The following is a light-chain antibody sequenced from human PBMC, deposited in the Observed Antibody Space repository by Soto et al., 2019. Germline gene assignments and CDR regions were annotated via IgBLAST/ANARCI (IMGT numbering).Light chain of an antibody. J-gene: IGKJ1*01. V-gene: IGKV1-5*01. CDR3: QQYSGPRT. CDR1: QNIYHW. Sequence: IQMTQSPSTLSASLGDRVTITCQASQNIYHWLAWYQHRLGSPPKLLIFDASNLGRGVPSRFSGGGSGTQFTLNISSLRPDDVATYYCQQYSGPRTFGQGTKVE. CDR2: DAS.